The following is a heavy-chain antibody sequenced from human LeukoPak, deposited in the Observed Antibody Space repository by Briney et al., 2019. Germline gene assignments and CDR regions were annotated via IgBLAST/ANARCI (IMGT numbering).Heavy chain of an antibody. CDR2: MNPNSGNT. CDR1: GYTFTSYD. V-gene: IGHV1-8*01. D-gene: IGHD6-19*01. Sequence: ASVKVSCKASGYTFTSYDINWVRQATGQGLEWMGWMNPNSGNTGYAQKFQGRVTMTRNTSISTAYMELSSLRSEDRAVYYCASAWDSSGWTNWFDPWGQGTLVTVSS. J-gene: IGHJ5*02. CDR3: ASAWDSSGWTNWFDP.